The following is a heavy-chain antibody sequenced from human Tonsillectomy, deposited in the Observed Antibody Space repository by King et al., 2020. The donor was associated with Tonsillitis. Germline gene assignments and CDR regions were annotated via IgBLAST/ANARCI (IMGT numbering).Heavy chain of an antibody. CDR1: GFTFDDYA. Sequence: DVQLVQSGGGLVQPGRSLRLSCAASGFTFDDYAMHWVRQAPGKGLEWVSGISWNSGSIGYADSVKGRFTISRDNAKNSLYLQMNSLRAEDTALYYCAKDINSYGRTFAYWGQGTLVTVSS. CDR2: ISWNSGSI. D-gene: IGHD5-18*01. J-gene: IGHJ4*02. CDR3: AKDINSYGRTFAY. V-gene: IGHV3-9*01.